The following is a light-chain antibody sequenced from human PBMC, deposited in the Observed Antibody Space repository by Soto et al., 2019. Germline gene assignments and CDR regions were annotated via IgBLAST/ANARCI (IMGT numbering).Light chain of an antibody. CDR3: QQSNSKSWT. CDR1: QGISRW. V-gene: IGKV1-5*01. J-gene: IGKJ1*01. Sequence: DIQMTQSPSTLSASVGDRVTITCRASQGISRWLAWYQQKPGRAPKLLIYEASILESGVPSRFSGSGSGTEFTLTISSLQPSDFATYYSQQSNSKSWTFGQGTRVEIK. CDR2: EAS.